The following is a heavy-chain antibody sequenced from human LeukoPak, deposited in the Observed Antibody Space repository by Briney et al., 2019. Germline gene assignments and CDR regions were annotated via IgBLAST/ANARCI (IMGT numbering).Heavy chain of an antibody. Sequence: ASVKVSCKASGGTFSSYDISWVRQAPGQGLEWMGGIMPISGTANYAQKFQGRVTITADKPANTAYMELSSLRSEDTAVYYCASGRTDIVVVPATLRNYYFDYWGQGTLVTVSS. CDR2: IMPISGTA. CDR1: GGTFSSYD. V-gene: IGHV1-69*06. CDR3: ASGRTDIVVVPATLRNYYFDY. J-gene: IGHJ4*02. D-gene: IGHD2-2*01.